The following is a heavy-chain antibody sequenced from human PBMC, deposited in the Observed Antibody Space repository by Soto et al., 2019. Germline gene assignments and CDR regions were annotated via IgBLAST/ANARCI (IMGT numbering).Heavy chain of an antibody. J-gene: IGHJ6*02. Sequence: SVKISCKASGGTFSSYAISWVRQAPGQGLEWMGGIIPIFGTANYAQKFQGRVTITADESTSTAYMELSSLRSEDTAVYYCASPWDGYYDILTGYGYYYYYGLDVWGQGTMVTVSS. V-gene: IGHV1-69*13. D-gene: IGHD3-9*01. CDR1: GGTFSSYA. CDR3: ASPWDGYYDILTGYGYYYYYGLDV. CDR2: IIPIFGTA.